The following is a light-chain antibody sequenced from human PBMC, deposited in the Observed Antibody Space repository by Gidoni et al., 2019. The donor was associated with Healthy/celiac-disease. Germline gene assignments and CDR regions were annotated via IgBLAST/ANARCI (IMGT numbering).Light chain of an antibody. J-gene: IGKJ2*01. V-gene: IGKV1-5*03. CDR1: QSISSW. CDR3: QEYNSYSPET. Sequence: DIPMPQFPSTLSASVGDRVTITCRASQSISSWLAWYQQKPVKAPKLLIYKASSLESGVPSRFSGSGSGTEFTLTISRLQPDDFATYYCQEYNSYSPETFGQGTKLEIK. CDR2: KAS.